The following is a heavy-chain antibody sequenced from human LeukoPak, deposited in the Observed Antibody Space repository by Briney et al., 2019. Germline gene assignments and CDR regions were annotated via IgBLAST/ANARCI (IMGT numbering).Heavy chain of an antibody. Sequence: AESLRLSCAASAFSLSDYWMNWVRQPPGKGLEWVASIKQDGSAKFYRGSVKGRFTISRDNAKNSLYLQMNTLRAEDTAVYYCLRDRGYSTYDCWGQGTLVTVSS. J-gene: IGHJ4*02. CDR1: AFSLSDYW. CDR2: IKQDGSAK. V-gene: IGHV3-7*01. CDR3: LRDRGYSTYDC. D-gene: IGHD5-12*01.